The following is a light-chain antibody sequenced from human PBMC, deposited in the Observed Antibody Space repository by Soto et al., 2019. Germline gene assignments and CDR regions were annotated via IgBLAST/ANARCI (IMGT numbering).Light chain of an antibody. CDR2: EVS. V-gene: IGLV2-14*01. CDR1: SSDVGGYNY. J-gene: IGLJ1*01. CDR3: SSYTSSTNV. Sequence: QSALTQPASVSGSPGQSITISCTGTSSDVGGYNYVSWYQQHPGKAPKLMIYEVSNRPSGVSNRFSGSKSGNTASLTISGLQPEDEADYYCSSYTSSTNVFGTGTKVTVL.